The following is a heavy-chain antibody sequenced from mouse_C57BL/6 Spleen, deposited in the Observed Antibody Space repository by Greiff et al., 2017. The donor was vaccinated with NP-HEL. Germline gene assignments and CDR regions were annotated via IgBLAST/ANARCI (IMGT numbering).Heavy chain of an antibody. CDR2: IEPNSGGT. V-gene: IGHV1-72*01. CDR3: ARSNSNYGAYYAMDY. D-gene: IGHD2-5*01. Sequence: QVQLQQPGAELVKPGASVKLSCKASGYTFTSYWMHWVKQRPGRGLEWIGRIEPNSGGTKYNEKFKSKATLTVDKPSSTAYMQLSSLTSEDSAVYYCARSNSNYGAYYAMDYWGQGTSVTVSS. CDR1: GYTFTSYW. J-gene: IGHJ4*01.